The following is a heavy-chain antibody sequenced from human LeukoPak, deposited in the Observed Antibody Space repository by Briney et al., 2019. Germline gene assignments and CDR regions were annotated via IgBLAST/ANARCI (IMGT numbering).Heavy chain of an antibody. D-gene: IGHD4-17*01. CDR3: ARGNRVPTVTSYYFDH. CDR2: INHSGST. Sequence: SETLSLTCAVYGGSFSGYYWSWIRQPPGKGLEWIGEINHSGSTNYNPSLKSRVTISVDTSKNQFSLKLSSVTAADTAVYYCARGNRVPTVTSYYFDHWGQGTLVTVSS. J-gene: IGHJ4*02. CDR1: GGSFSGYY. V-gene: IGHV4-34*01.